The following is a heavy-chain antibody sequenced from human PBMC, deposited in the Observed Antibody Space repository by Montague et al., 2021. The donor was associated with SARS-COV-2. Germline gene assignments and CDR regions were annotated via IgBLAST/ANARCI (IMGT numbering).Heavy chain of an antibody. CDR3: ARDFDY. CDR1: GGSISSYY. CDR2: MYYGGST. V-gene: IGHV4-59*13. Sequence: SETLSLTCTVSGGSISSYYWSWIRQPPGKGLEWIGYMYYGGSTNYNPSLKGRATLSVDTSKNQFSLKLSSVTAADTAVYYCARDFDYWGQGTLVTVSS. J-gene: IGHJ4*02.